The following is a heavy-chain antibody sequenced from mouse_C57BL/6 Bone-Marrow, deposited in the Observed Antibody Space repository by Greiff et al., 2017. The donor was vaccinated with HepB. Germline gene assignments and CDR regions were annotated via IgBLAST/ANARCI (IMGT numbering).Heavy chain of an antibody. J-gene: IGHJ3*01. D-gene: IGHD1-2*01. Sequence: VKLVESGPELVKPGASVKISCKASGYAFSSSWMNWVKQRPGKGLEWIGRIYPGDGDTNYNGKFKGKATLTADKSSSTAYMQLSSLTSEDSAVYFCARSAITTARGFAYWGQGTLVTVSA. CDR3: ARSAITTARGFAY. CDR2: IYPGDGDT. CDR1: GYAFSSSW. V-gene: IGHV1-82*01.